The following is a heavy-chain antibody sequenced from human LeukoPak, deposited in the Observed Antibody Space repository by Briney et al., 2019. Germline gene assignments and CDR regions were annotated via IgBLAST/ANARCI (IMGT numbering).Heavy chain of an antibody. CDR3: VRYRREGLYYFDY. J-gene: IGHJ4*02. CDR2: IKEDGSQK. V-gene: IGHV3-7*01. Sequence: GGSLRLSCAASGFTFNNYWMTWVRQAPGKGLEWVANIKEDGSQKYYVDSVRGRFTISRDNADNSLYLQMNSLTAEDTAVYYCVRYRREGLYYFDYWGQGTLVTVSS. CDR1: GFTFNNYW.